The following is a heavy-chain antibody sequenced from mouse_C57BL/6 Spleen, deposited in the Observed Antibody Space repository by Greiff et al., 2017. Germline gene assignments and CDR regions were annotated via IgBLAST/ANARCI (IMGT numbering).Heavy chain of an antibody. CDR3: ARWMDGYYEGYFDV. V-gene: IGHV14-2*01. D-gene: IGHD2-3*01. J-gene: IGHJ1*03. CDR1: GFNIKDYY. Sequence: EVQLVESGAELVKPGASVKLSCTASGFNIKDYYMHWVKQRTEQGLEWIGRIDPEDGEPKYAPKFQGKATITADTSSNTAYLQLSSLTSEDTAVYYCARWMDGYYEGYFDVWGTGTTVTVSS. CDR2: IDPEDGEP.